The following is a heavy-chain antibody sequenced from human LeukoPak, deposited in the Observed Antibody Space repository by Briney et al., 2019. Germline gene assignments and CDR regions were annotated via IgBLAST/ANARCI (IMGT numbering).Heavy chain of an antibody. CDR1: GGSFSGYY. CDR3: ARNPGQAVRGPTDY. D-gene: IGHD3-10*01. Sequence: SETLSLTCAVYGGSFSGYYWSWIRQPPGKGLEWIGEINHSGSTNYNPSLKSRVTISVDTSKNQFSLKLSSVTAADTAVYYCARNPGQAVRGPTDYWGQGTLVTVSS. CDR2: INHSGST. V-gene: IGHV4-34*01. J-gene: IGHJ4*02.